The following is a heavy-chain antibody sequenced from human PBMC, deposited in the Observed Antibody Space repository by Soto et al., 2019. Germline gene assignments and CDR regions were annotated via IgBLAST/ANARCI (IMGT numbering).Heavy chain of an antibody. CDR1: GFTLSSYW. CDR2: INSAGSST. D-gene: IGHD5-18*01. Sequence: EVQLVESGGGLVQPGGSLRLSCAASGFTLSSYWMHWVRQAPGKGLVWVSRINSAGSSTNYAESVKGRFTISRDNAKNTLYLQMISLRAEDTAVYYCARGSGNSYGSSDSWGQGTLVTVSS. J-gene: IGHJ4*02. CDR3: ARGSGNSYGSSDS. V-gene: IGHV3-74*01.